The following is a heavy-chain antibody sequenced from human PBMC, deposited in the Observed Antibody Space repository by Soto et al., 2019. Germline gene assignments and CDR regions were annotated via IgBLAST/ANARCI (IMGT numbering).Heavy chain of an antibody. CDR2: IIPIFGKA. CDR1: GGPFRNYA. Sequence: SVKGYFKASGGPFRNYAVSLVRRAPGQGLEWMGGIIPIFGKANYEQRFQGRLTITADESTSTAYMELNSLRSEDTAVYFCARDLYINWYYPLDSWGQGTMVTVSS. CDR3: ARDLYINWYYPLDS. D-gene: IGHD1-7*01. V-gene: IGHV1-69*13. J-gene: IGHJ4*02.